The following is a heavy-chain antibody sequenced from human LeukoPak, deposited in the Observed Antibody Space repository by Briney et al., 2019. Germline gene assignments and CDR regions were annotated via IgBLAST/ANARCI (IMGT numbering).Heavy chain of an antibody. D-gene: IGHD1-26*01. CDR1: GFTVSSNY. J-gene: IGHJ3*02. CDR3: ARGGRAGWSGSYEDSFDI. CDR2: IYSGGNT. Sequence: GGSLRLSCAASGFTVSSNYMSWVRQAPGKGLEWVSVIYSGGNTYYADSVKGRFTISRDNSKNTLFLQMDSLRADDTAVYYCARGGRAGWSGSYEDSFDIWGQGQWSPSLQ. V-gene: IGHV3-53*01.